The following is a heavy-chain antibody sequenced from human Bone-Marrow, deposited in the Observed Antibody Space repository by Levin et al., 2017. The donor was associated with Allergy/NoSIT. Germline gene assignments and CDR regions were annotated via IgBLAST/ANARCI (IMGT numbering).Heavy chain of an antibody. CDR3: AREDCSGTNCYYYYGLDV. D-gene: IGHD2-15*01. CDR2: IFDDGNT. V-gene: IGHV3-53*01. CDR1: GFNVSNSY. J-gene: IGHJ6*02. Sequence: GGSLRLSCAASGFNVSNSYMSWVRQALGKGLEWVSVIFDDGNTDYAASVKGRFTISRDSSKNTLYLQMSSLRVEDTAVYYCAREDCSGTNCYYYYGLDVWGQGTTVTVSS.